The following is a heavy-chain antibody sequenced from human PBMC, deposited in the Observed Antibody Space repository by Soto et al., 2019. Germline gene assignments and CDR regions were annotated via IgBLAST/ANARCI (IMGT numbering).Heavy chain of an antibody. CDR1: GGSISSGGYY. Sequence: PSQTLSLTCTVSGGSISSGGYYWSWIRQHPGKGLEWIGYIYYSGSTYYNPPLKSRVTISVDTSKNQFSLKLSSVTAADTAVYYCARSHYGSGSYYKLAASGQIDYWGQGTLVTVSS. D-gene: IGHD3-10*01. J-gene: IGHJ4*02. CDR3: ARSHYGSGSYYKLAASGQIDY. V-gene: IGHV4-31*03. CDR2: IYYSGST.